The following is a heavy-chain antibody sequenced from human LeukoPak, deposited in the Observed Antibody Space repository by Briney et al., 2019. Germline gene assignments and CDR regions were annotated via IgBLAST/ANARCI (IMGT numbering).Heavy chain of an antibody. J-gene: IGHJ3*02. CDR2: IYYSGST. CDR1: GGSISSRSYY. D-gene: IGHD6-13*01. Sequence: SETLSLTCTVSGGSISSRSYYWGWIRQPPGKGLEWIGSIYYSGSTYYNPSLKSRVTISVDTSKNQFSLKLSSVTAADTAVYYCATPGEQQLVFAFDIWGQGTMVTVSS. V-gene: IGHV4-39*01. CDR3: ATPGEQQLVFAFDI.